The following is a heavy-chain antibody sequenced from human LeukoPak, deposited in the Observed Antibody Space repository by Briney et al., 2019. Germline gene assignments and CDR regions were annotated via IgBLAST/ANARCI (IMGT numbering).Heavy chain of an antibody. CDR1: GFTFSGSA. CDR2: IRSKANSYAT. V-gene: IGHV3-73*01. J-gene: IGHJ4*02. Sequence: GGSLKLSCAASGFTFSGSAMHWVRQASGKGLEWVGRIRSKANSYATAYAASVKGRFTISRDDSKNTAYLQMNSLKTEDTAVYYCTRREIDSSGYPDWWGQGTLVTVSS. D-gene: IGHD3-22*01. CDR3: TRREIDSSGYPDW.